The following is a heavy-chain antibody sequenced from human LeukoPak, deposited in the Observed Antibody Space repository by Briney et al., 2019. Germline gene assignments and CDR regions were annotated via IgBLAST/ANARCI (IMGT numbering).Heavy chain of an antibody. D-gene: IGHD2-21*01. Sequence: SETLSLTCSVSGGSIRSYYWSWIRQPPGKGLEWIAYIYYSGSTSYNPSLKSRVTISVDTSKNQFSLKLSSVTAADTAVYYCARLVAYCAGDCLDYWGQGTLVTVSS. CDR1: GGSIRSYY. CDR2: IYYSGST. V-gene: IGHV4-59*08. J-gene: IGHJ4*02. CDR3: ARLVAYCAGDCLDY.